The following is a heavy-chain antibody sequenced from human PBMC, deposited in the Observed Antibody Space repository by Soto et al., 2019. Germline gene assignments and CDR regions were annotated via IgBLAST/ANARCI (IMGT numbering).Heavy chain of an antibody. CDR3: ARESGIAARLFYFDS. CDR1: GFTFSNYW. D-gene: IGHD6-6*01. J-gene: IGHJ4*02. Sequence: PGGSLRLSCAASGFTFSNYWMSWVRQAPGKGLEWVANIKQDGSEKYSVDSVKGRFTISRDNAKNSLYLQMNSLRAEDTAVYYCARESGIAARLFYFDSWGRGTLVTVSS. V-gene: IGHV3-7*01. CDR2: IKQDGSEK.